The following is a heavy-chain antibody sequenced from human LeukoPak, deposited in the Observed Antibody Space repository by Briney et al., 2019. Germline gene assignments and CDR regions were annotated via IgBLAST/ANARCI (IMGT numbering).Heavy chain of an antibody. CDR2: IDPNTTNI. Sequence: GGSLRLSCAGSGFIFSKYWMTWVRQAPGKGLEWISYIDPNTTNIDYADSVKGRFTISRDNAKSSLYLQMDSLRAEDAALYYCARGHYSLDSWGQGALVTVSS. J-gene: IGHJ4*02. CDR1: GFIFSKYW. CDR3: ARGHYSLDS. V-gene: IGHV3-48*04. D-gene: IGHD2-15*01.